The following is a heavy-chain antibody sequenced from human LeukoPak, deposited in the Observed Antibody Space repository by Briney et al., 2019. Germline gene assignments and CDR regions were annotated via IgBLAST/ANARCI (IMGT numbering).Heavy chain of an antibody. J-gene: IGHJ5*02. Sequence: ASVKVSCKASGYTFTGYYMHWVRQAPGQGLEWMGWISPNSGGTNYAQKFQGRVTMTRDTSISTAYMELSRLRSEDTAMYYCARALPHRRLMDTTMEQHWFDPWGQGTLVTVSS. V-gene: IGHV1-2*02. D-gene: IGHD5-18*01. CDR2: ISPNSGGT. CDR3: ARALPHRRLMDTTMEQHWFDP. CDR1: GYTFTGYY.